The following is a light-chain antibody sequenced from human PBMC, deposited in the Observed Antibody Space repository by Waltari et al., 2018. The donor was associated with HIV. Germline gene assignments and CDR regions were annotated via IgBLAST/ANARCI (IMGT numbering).Light chain of an antibody. V-gene: IGKV1-5*03. CDR2: KAS. J-gene: IGKJ5*01. CDR3: QQYNSLPIT. CDR1: QSISSW. Sequence: DIQLTQSPSTLSASVGDRVIITCRASQSISSWLAWYQQKPGKAPKLLIYKASSLESGVPSRFSGSGSGTEFTLTISSLQPDDFATYYCQQYNSLPITFGQGTRLEIK.